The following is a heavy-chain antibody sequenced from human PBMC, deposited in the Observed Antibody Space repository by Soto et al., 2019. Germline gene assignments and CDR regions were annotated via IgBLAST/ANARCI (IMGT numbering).Heavy chain of an antibody. J-gene: IGHJ4*02. V-gene: IGHV4-30-4*01. CDR3: ARMITGTTALPDY. D-gene: IGHD1-7*01. Sequence: SLSPTCPVSGGSISSGDYYWSWIREPPGKGLEWIGYIYYSGSTYYNPSLKSRVTISVDTSKNQFSLKLSSVTAADTAVYYCARMITGTTALPDYWGQGTLVTVYS. CDR1: GGSISSGDYY. CDR2: IYYSGST.